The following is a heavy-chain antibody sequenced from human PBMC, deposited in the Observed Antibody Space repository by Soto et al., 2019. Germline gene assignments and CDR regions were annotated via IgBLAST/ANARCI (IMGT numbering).Heavy chain of an antibody. J-gene: IGHJ4*02. D-gene: IGHD3-22*01. CDR3: AKDTEPITMIVVVNYYFDY. V-gene: IGHV3-23*01. CDR2: ISGSGGST. CDR1: GFTFSSYA. Sequence: EVQLLESGGGLVQPGGSMRLSCAASGFTFSSYARSWVRQAPGKGLEWVSAISGSGGSTYYADSVKGRFTISRDNSKNTLYLQMNSLRAEDTAVYYCAKDTEPITMIVVVNYYFDYWGQGTLVTVSS.